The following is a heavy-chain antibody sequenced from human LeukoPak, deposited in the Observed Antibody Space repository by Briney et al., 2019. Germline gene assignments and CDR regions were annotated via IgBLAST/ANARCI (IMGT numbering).Heavy chain of an antibody. Sequence: GGSLRLSCAASGFTFSGYGMHWVRQAPGKGLEWVAFIRYDGSNKYYADSVKGRFTISRDNSKNTLYLQMNSLRAEDTAVYYCAKDLVPYYYDSSGYGFDYWGQGTLVTVSS. V-gene: IGHV3-30*02. J-gene: IGHJ4*02. CDR1: GFTFSGYG. CDR3: AKDLVPYYYDSSGYGFDY. CDR2: IRYDGSNK. D-gene: IGHD3-22*01.